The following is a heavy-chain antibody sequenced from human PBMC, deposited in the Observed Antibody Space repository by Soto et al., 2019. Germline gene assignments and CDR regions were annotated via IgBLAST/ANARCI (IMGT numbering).Heavy chain of an antibody. CDR2: IDPSDSYT. CDR3: AGGGVRGVITRTRDYYGMDV. J-gene: IGHJ6*02. Sequence: GESLKISCKGSGYSFTSYWISWVRQMPGKGLEWMGRIDPSDSYTNYSPSFQGHVTISADKSISTAYPQWSSLKASDTAMYYFAGGGVRGVITRTRDYYGMDVWGQGTTVTVSS. D-gene: IGHD3-10*01. CDR1: GYSFTSYW. V-gene: IGHV5-10-1*01.